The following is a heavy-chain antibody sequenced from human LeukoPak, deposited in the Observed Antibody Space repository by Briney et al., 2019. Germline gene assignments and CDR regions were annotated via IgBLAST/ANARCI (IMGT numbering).Heavy chain of an antibody. V-gene: IGHV5-51*01. D-gene: IGHD2-2*01. J-gene: IGHJ3*02. Sequence: GESLKIPCKGSGYSFTSYWIGWVRQMPGKGLEWMGIIYPGDSDTRYSPSFQGQVTISADKSISTAYLQWSSLKASDTAMYYCAAAGPLGYCSSTSCPDDAFDIWGQGTMVTVSS. CDR1: GYSFTSYW. CDR3: AAAGPLGYCSSTSCPDDAFDI. CDR2: IYPGDSDT.